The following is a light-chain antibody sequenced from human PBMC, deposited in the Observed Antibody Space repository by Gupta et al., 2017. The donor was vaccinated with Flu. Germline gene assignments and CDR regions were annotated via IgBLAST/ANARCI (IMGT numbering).Light chain of an antibody. Sequence: DIQMTQSPSSLSASVGDRVTITCQASQEISNYLNWYQQKPGKAPKLLIYDASKWETGVPSRFSGSGSGTDFTFTISSLQPEDVATYYCQQEDNLPFTFGHGTKVDIK. CDR2: DAS. CDR3: QQEDNLPFT. J-gene: IGKJ3*01. CDR1: QEISNY. V-gene: IGKV1-33*01.